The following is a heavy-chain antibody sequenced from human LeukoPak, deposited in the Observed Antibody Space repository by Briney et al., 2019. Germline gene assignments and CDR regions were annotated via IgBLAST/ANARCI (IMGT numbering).Heavy chain of an antibody. CDR1: GGSISSSSYY. Sequence: PSETLSLTCTVSGGSISSSSYYWAWIRQPPGKGLEWIGYIYYSGSTNYNPSLKGRVTISVDTSKNQFSLKLSSVTAADTAAYYCARGLGGSYGYWGQGTLVTVSS. D-gene: IGHD1-26*01. J-gene: IGHJ4*02. CDR2: IYYSGST. CDR3: ARGLGGSYGY. V-gene: IGHV4-61*05.